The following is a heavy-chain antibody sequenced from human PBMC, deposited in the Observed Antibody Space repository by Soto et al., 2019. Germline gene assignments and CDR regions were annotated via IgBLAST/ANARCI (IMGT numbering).Heavy chain of an antibody. CDR2: IYPGDSDT. J-gene: IGHJ4*02. CDR3: ARGHCSATAFYELDY. V-gene: IGHV5-51*01. D-gene: IGHD2-15*01. Sequence: GESLKISCKGSGYRFTNYWIGWVRQMPGKGLEWMGIIYPGDSDTRYSPSFQGQVTISADKSINTAYLQWSSLTASDTAMYYCARGHCSATAFYELDYGGQGTQVTVSS. CDR1: GYRFTNYW.